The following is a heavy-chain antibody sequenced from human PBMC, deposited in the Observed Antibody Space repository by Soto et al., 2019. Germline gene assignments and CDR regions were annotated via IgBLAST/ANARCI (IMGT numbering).Heavy chain of an antibody. V-gene: IGHV1-58*01. J-gene: IGHJ4*02. CDR2: IVVGSGNT. D-gene: IGHD1-26*01. CDR1: TFTFTSSA. Sequence: QMQLVQSGPEVKKPGTSVKVSCKASTFTFTSSAVHWVRQARGQRLEWIGWIVVGSGNTKYAQNFQGTVTITRDMSSGTAYLELSSLRSEDTAVYYCATHPDGAPYYCDYWGQGTLRAVSS. CDR3: ATHPDGAPYYCDY.